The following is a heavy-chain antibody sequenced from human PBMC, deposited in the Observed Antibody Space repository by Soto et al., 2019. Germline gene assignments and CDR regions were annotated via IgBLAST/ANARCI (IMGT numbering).Heavy chain of an antibody. V-gene: IGHV4-59*11. CDR2: IHYSGST. D-gene: IGHD2-15*01. Sequence: SETLSLTCVVSGASISSLNWWTWVRQPPGGGLEWIGYIHYSGSTNYNPSLKSRVTMSVDSAKNQFSLELNSVSAADTAVYFCAKYRRTDAEGYSFDYWGQGALVTVSS. J-gene: IGHJ4*02. CDR1: GASISSLNW. CDR3: AKYRRTDAEGYSFDY.